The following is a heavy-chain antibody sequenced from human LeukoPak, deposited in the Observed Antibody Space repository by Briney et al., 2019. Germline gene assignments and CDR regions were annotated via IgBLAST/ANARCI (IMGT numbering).Heavy chain of an antibody. CDR3: ARAGYSSSWYLDY. Sequence: SQTLSLTCTVSGGSISSGSYYWSWIRQPAGKGLEWIGRIYTSGSTNYNPSLKGRVTISVDTSKNQFSLKLSSVTAADTAVYYCARAGYSSSWYLDYWGQGTLVTVSS. J-gene: IGHJ4*02. V-gene: IGHV4-61*02. CDR2: IYTSGST. CDR1: GGSISSGSYY. D-gene: IGHD6-13*01.